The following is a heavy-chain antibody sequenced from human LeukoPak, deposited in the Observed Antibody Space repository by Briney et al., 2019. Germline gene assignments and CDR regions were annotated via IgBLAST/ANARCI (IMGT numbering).Heavy chain of an antibody. D-gene: IGHD3-22*01. CDR3: ARVGTMIVVVPDAFDI. CDR1: GFTFSSYS. CDR2: ISSSSSYI. V-gene: IGHV3-21*01. Sequence: PGGSLRLSCAASGFTFSSYSMNWVRQAPGKGLEWVSSISSSSSYIYYADSVKGRFTISRDNAKNSLYLQMNSLRAEDTAVYYCARVGTMIVVVPDAFDIWGQGTMVTVSS. J-gene: IGHJ3*02.